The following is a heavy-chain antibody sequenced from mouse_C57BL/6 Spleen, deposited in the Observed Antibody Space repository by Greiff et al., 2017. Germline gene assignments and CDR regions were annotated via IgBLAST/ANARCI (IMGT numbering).Heavy chain of an antibody. CDR1: GYTFTDYY. D-gene: IGHD2-4*01. CDR3: ARGDYDYGGYFDY. CDR2: INPNNGGT. J-gene: IGHJ2*01. V-gene: IGHV1-26*01. Sequence: EVQLQQSGPELVKPGASVKISCKASGYTFTDYYMNWVKQSHGKSLEWIGDINPNNGGTSYNQKFKGKATLTVDKSSSTAYMELRSLTSEDSAVYYCARGDYDYGGYFDYWGQGTTLTVSS.